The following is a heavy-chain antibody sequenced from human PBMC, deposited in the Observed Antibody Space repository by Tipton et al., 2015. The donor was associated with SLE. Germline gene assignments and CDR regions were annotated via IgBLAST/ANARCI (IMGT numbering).Heavy chain of an antibody. CDR2: ISSSSSTI. J-gene: IGHJ3*02. CDR3: ARDPPPRYCSSTSCPDAFDI. CDR1: GFTFSSYS. D-gene: IGHD2-2*01. Sequence: SLRLSCAASGFTFSSYSMNWVRQAPGKGLEWVSYISSSSSTIYYADSVKGRFTISRDNAKNSLYLQMDSLRAEDTAVYYCARDPPPRYCSSTSCPDAFDIWGQGTMVTVSS. V-gene: IGHV3-48*01.